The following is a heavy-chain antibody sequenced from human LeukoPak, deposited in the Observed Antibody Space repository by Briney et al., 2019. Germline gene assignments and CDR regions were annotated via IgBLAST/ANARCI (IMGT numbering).Heavy chain of an antibody. CDR3: ARDGGPGYSSSWYLY. CDR1: GFTFSSYE. D-gene: IGHD6-13*01. J-gene: IGHJ4*02. V-gene: IGHV3-48*03. Sequence: GSLRLSCAASGFTFSSYEMNWVRQAPGKGLEWVSYISSSGCTIYYADSVKGRFTISRDNAKNSLYLQMNSLRAEDTAVYYCARDGGPGYSSSWYLYWGQGTLVTVSS. CDR2: ISSSGCTI.